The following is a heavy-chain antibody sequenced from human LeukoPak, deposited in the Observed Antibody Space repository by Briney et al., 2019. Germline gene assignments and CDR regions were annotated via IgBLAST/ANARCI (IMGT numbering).Heavy chain of an antibody. V-gene: IGHV4-34*01. CDR3: ARAAYSSTWYSRYFDL. J-gene: IGHJ2*01. D-gene: IGHD6-13*01. CDR1: GGSFSGYY. CDR2: INHSGST. Sequence: PSETLSLTCAVYGGSFSGYYWSWIRQPPGKGLEWIGEINHSGSTNYNPSLKSRVTISVDTSKNQFSLKLSPVTAADTAVYYCARAAYSSTWYSRYFDLWGRGTLVTVSS.